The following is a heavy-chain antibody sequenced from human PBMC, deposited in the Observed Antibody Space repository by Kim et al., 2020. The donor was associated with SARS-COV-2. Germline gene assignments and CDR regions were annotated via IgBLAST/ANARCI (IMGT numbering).Heavy chain of an antibody. V-gene: IGHV4-31*03. D-gene: IGHD2-15*01. Sequence: SETLSLTCTVSGGSISSGGYYWSWIRQHPGKGLEWIGYIYYSGSTYYNPSLKSRVTISVDTSKNQFSLKLSSVTAADTAVYYCARGLPVVVVAATQVWFDPWGQGTLVTVSS. CDR2: IYYSGST. CDR3: ARGLPVVVVAATQVWFDP. CDR1: GGSISSGGYY. J-gene: IGHJ5*02.